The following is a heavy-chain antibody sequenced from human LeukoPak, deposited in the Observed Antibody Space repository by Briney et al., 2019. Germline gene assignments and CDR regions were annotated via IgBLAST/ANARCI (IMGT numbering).Heavy chain of an antibody. CDR1: GYTFSSHG. D-gene: IGHD1-26*01. J-gene: IGHJ4*02. CDR3: ARDGVGAHHMFDY. V-gene: IGHV3-33*01. CDR2: IWYDGSNT. Sequence: GGSLTLSCAASGYTFSSHGMHWVRQAPGKGLEWVAVIWYDGSNTYYADSVKGRFTISRDNSKNTLYLQMNSLRAEDTAVYYCARDGVGAHHMFDYWGQGTLVTVSS.